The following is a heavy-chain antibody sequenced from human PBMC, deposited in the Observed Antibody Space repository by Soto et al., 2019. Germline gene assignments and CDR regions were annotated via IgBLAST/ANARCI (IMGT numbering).Heavy chain of an antibody. V-gene: IGHV3-23*01. J-gene: IGHJ4*02. CDR1: GFTFSSYG. Sequence: GGSLRLSCAASGFTFSSYGMTWVRQAPGKGLEWVSVISGSGGNTYYADSVKGRFTISRDNSRNTLYLQMDSLRAEDTAIYYCAKGQQWGFYWGQGTLVTVSS. D-gene: IGHD1-26*01. CDR2: ISGSGGNT. CDR3: AKGQQWGFY.